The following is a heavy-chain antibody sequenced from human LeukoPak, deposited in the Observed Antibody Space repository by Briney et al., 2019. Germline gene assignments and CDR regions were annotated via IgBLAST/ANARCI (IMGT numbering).Heavy chain of an antibody. D-gene: IGHD6-6*01. Sequence: SETLSLTCAVSGGSISSSNWWSWVRQPPGKGLEWIGEIYHSGSTNYNPSLKSRVTISVDTSKNQFSLKLSSVTAADTAVYYCATRNEYSSSFNWFDPWGQGTLVTVSS. J-gene: IGHJ5*02. CDR3: ATRNEYSSSFNWFDP. V-gene: IGHV4-4*02. CDR2: IYHSGST. CDR1: GGSISSSNW.